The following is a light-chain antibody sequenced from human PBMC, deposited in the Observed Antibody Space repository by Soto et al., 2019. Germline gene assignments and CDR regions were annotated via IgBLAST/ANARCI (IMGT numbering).Light chain of an antibody. J-gene: IGKJ2*01. CDR3: QQSYSTPRT. V-gene: IGKV1-39*01. CDR2: AAS. Sequence: DTRMTQSPSSLSASVGDRVTITCRASQSISTYLNWYQQKPGKAPKLLIYAASSLQSGVPSRFGGSRSGTDFALTINSLQSEEFASYYCQQSYSTPRTVGQGTKLEIK. CDR1: QSISTY.